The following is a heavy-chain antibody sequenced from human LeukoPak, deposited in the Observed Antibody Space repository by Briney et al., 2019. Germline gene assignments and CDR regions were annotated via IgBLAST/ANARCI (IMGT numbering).Heavy chain of an antibody. V-gene: IGHV3-30*18. Sequence: PGGSLRLSCAASGFTFSTYGMHWVRQAPGGGLEWVAVMSYDGGYKNYADSVKGRFTISRDNSKNTLYLQMNSLRAEDTAVYYCAKYSESYLVHNYYFDYWGQGTLVTVSS. J-gene: IGHJ4*02. CDR2: MSYDGGYK. D-gene: IGHD1-26*01. CDR3: AKYSESYLVHNYYFDY. CDR1: GFTFSTYG.